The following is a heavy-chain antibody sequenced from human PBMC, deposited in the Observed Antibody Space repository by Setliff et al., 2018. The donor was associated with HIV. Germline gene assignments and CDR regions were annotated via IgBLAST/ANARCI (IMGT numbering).Heavy chain of an antibody. CDR2: ISGTATTI. Sequence: PGGSLRLSCAASGFTFSDHYMSWIRQAPGKGLEWVSSISGTATTIYSADSVKGRFTISRDNAKNSLFLQMNSLRAEDTAVYYCASARIPTGGTSTSFDFWGQGALVTVSS. J-gene: IGHJ4*02. CDR3: ASARIPTGGTSTSFDF. D-gene: IGHD1-1*01. V-gene: IGHV3-11*04. CDR1: GFTFSDHY.